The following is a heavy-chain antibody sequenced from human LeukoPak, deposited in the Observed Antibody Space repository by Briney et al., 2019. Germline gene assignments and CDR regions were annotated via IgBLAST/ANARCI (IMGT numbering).Heavy chain of an antibody. CDR2: ISGSGGST. D-gene: IGHD1/OR15-1a*01. V-gene: IGHV3-23*01. Sequence: ETLSLTCAVYGGSFSGYYWSWIRQPPGKGLEWVSAISGSGGSTYYADSVKGRFTISRDNSKNTLYLQMNSLRAEDTAVYYCAKEYQGGPWGTDYWGQGTLVTVSS. CDR3: AKEYQGGPWGTDY. J-gene: IGHJ4*02. CDR1: GGSFSGYY.